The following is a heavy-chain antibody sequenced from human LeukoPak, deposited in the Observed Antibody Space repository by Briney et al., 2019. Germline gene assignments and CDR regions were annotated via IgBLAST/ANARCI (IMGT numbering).Heavy chain of an antibody. CDR2: INHSGST. CDR3: ATAADTAMDYDY. D-gene: IGHD5-18*01. CDR1: GGSFSGYY. Sequence: SETLSLTCAVYGGSFSGYYWSWIRQPPGKGLEWIGEINHSGSTNYNPSLKSRVTISVDTSKNQFSLKLSSVTAADTAVYYCATAADTAMDYDYWGQGTLVTVSS. V-gene: IGHV4-34*01. J-gene: IGHJ4*02.